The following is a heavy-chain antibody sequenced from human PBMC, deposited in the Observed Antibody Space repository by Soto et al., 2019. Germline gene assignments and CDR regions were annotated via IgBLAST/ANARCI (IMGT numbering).Heavy chain of an antibody. D-gene: IGHD3-16*02. CDR3: ARDAGVYDYIWGSYRSKGGNYYYYMDG. V-gene: IGHV1-3*01. CDR2: INAGNGNT. J-gene: IGHJ6*03. CDR1: GYTFTSYA. Sequence: ASVKVSCKASGYTFTSYAMHWVRQAPGQRLEWMGWINAGNGNTKYSQKFQGRVTITRDTSASTAYMELSSLRSEDTAVYYCARDAGVYDYIWGSYRSKGGNYYYYMDGWGKGTTVTVSS.